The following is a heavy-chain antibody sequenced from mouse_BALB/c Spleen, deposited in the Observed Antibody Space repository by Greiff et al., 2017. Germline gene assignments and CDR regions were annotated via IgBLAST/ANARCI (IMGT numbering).Heavy chain of an antibody. CDR3: ARAGTTGGFAY. CDR2: IWAGGST. Sequence: VQLQESGPGLVAPSQSLSITCTVSGFSLTSYGVHWVRQPPGQGLEWLGVIWAGGSTNYNSALMSRLSISKDNSKSQVFLKMNSLQTDDTAMYYCARAGTTGGFAYWGQGTLVTVSA. CDR1: GFSLTSYG. V-gene: IGHV2-9*02. D-gene: IGHD1-1*01. J-gene: IGHJ3*01.